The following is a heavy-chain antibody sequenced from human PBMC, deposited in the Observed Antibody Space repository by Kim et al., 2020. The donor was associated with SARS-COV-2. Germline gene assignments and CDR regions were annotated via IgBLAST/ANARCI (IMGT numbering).Heavy chain of an antibody. Sequence: RSSPSFQGQVTISADKSLSTAYLQWSSLKASDTAMYYCARYPYYYYGMDVWGQGTTVTVSS. CDR3: ARYPYYYYGMDV. V-gene: IGHV5-51*01. D-gene: IGHD2-2*01. J-gene: IGHJ6*02.